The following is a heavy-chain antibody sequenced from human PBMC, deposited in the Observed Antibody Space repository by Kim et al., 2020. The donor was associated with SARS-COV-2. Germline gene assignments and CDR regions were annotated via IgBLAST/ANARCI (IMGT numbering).Heavy chain of an antibody. CDR2: IRSKANSYAT. Sequence: GESLRLSCAASGFTFSGSAMHWVRQASGKGLEWVGRIRSKANSYATAYAASVKGRFTISRDDSKNTAYLQMNSLKTEDTAVYYCTRHKVDTAMVPGWGQGTLVTVSS. J-gene: IGHJ4*02. CDR3: TRHKVDTAMVPG. CDR1: GFTFSGSA. V-gene: IGHV3-73*01. D-gene: IGHD5-18*01.